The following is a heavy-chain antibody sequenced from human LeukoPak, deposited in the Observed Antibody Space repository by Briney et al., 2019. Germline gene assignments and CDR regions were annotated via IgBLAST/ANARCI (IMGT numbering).Heavy chain of an antibody. CDR2: ISSSSSYI. CDR1: GFTFSSYS. D-gene: IGHD5-24*01. J-gene: IGHJ4*02. CDR3: ARVPSWTEMVDY. V-gene: IGHV3-21*01. Sequence: GGSLRLSCAASGFTFSSYSMNWVRQAPGKGLEWVSSISSSSSYIYYADSVKGRSTISRDNAKNSLYLQMNSLRAEDTAVYYCARVPSWTEMVDYWGQGTLVTVSS.